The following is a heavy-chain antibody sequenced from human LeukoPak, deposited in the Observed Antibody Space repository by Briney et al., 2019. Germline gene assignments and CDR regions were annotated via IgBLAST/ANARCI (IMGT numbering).Heavy chain of an antibody. CDR2: INTDGGSL. CDR1: GFTFSSYW. V-gene: IGHV3-74*01. CDR3: ARRINYYDSSGYYYVRYFDS. J-gene: IGHJ4*02. Sequence: QPVGSLRLSCAASGFTFSSYWMYWVRQAPGKGPVWVARINTDGGSLNYADSVKGRFTISRDNAKNTLYLQMNSLGAEDTAVYYCARRINYYDSSGYYYVRYFDSWGQGTLVAVSS. D-gene: IGHD3-22*01.